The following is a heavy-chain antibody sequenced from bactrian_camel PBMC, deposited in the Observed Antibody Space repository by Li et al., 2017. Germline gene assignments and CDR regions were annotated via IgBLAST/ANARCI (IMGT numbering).Heavy chain of an antibody. V-gene: IGHV3S53*01. J-gene: IGHJ6*01. D-gene: IGHD5*01. CDR3: AAGQGVGWCLDVIRVGAEADFDY. CDR2: IQSGGSA. Sequence: HVQLVESGGGLVETGGSLRLSCAASEYSRYCMGWFRQAPGKEREGVAAIQSGGSAIYADSAKERFTISKDNAKNTLDLQMNSLKPEDTATYYCAAGQGVGWCLDVIRVGAEADFDYWGHATQVTVS. CDR1: EYSRYC.